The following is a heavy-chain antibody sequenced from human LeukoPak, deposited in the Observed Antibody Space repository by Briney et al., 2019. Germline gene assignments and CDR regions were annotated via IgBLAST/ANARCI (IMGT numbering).Heavy chain of an antibody. J-gene: IGHJ4*02. CDR3: VREGDDFWSGATLFDY. CDR1: EFTFSKYW. V-gene: IGHV3-7*01. CDR2: IKQDGSEK. Sequence: SGGSLRLSCATSEFTFSKYWMNWVRQGPGKGLEWVATIKQDGSEKYYVDSVKGRFTISRDNAKNSLFLHLNSLRAEDTALYYCVREGDDFWSGATLFDYWGQGALVTVSS. D-gene: IGHD3-3*01.